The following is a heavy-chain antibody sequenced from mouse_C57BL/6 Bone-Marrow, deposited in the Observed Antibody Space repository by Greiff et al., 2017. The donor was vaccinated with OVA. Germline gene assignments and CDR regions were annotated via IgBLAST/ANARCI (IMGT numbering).Heavy chain of an antibody. Sequence: VQLKESGGGLVQPGGSMKLSCAASGFTFSDAWMDWVRQSPEKGLEWVAEIRHKANNHATYYAESVKGRFTISRDDSKSSVYLQMNSLRAEDTGIYYCTREVTTGPWLAYWGQGTLVTVSA. D-gene: IGHD2-2*01. CDR3: TREVTTGPWLAY. CDR2: IRHKANNHAT. V-gene: IGHV6-6*01. J-gene: IGHJ3*01. CDR1: GFTFSDAW.